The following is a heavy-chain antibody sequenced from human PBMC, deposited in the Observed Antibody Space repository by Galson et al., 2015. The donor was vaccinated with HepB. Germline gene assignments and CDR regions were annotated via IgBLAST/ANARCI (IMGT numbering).Heavy chain of an antibody. D-gene: IGHD6-19*01. CDR1: GFIFGSYW. CDR3: ARGVPVAALGSFDI. CDR2: IKEDGSEK. J-gene: IGHJ3*02. V-gene: IGHV3-7*01. Sequence: SLRLSCAASGFIFGSYWMSWVRQAPGKGLEWVASIKEDGSEKYYVDSVKGRFTISRDNAKNSLYLQMNSLRAEDTAAYYCARGVPVAALGSFDIWGPGTMVTVSS.